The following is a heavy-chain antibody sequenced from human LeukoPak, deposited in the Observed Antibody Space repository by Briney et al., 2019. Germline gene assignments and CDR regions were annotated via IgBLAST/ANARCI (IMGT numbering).Heavy chain of an antibody. CDR3: AKDRHAPGRYCSSTSCFPFDS. CDR1: AFTFDDYG. CDR2: INWNGGST. Sequence: GGSLRLSCAASAFTFDDYGMSWVRQAPGKGLEWVSGINWNGGSTYYADSVKGRFTISRDNTKNTLYLQMNSLRAEDTAVYYCAKDRHAPGRYCSSTSCFPFDSWGQGTLVTVSS. V-gene: IGHV3-20*04. J-gene: IGHJ5*01. D-gene: IGHD2-2*01.